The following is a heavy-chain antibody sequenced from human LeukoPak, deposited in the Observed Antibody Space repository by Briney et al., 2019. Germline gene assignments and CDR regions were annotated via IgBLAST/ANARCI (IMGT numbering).Heavy chain of an antibody. J-gene: IGHJ4*02. CDR3: ARGLDDKHRFELGY. Sequence: ASVKVSCKASGYTFTSYDINWVRQATGQGLEWMGWINPNSGGTNYAQKFQGRVTMTRDTSISTAYMELSRLRSDDTAVYYCARGLDDKHRFELGYWGQGTLVTVSS. CDR1: GYTFTSYD. V-gene: IGHV1-2*02. CDR2: INPNSGGT. D-gene: IGHD1-1*01.